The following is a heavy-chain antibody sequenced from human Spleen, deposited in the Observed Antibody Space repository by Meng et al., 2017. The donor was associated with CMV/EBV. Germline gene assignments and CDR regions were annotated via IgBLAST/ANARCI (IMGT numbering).Heavy chain of an antibody. CDR1: FTFSSYA. D-gene: IGHD2-15*01. J-gene: IGHJ4*02. CDR2: ISGSGGST. CDR3: AKDLRYCSGGSCGYNPAY. V-gene: IGHV3-23*01. Sequence: FTFSSYAMSWVRQAPGKGLEWVSAISGSGGSTYYADSVKGRFTISRDNSKNTLYLQMNSLRAEDTAVYYCAKDLRYCSGGSCGYNPAYWGQGTLVTVSS.